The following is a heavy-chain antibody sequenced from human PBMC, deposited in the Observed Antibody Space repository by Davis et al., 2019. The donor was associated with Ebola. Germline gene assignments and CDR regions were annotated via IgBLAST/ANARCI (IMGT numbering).Heavy chain of an antibody. CDR2: ISNGGST. CDR3: AKCDYGDYGIDY. Sequence: PGGSLRLSCAVSGFTVSNNYMTWVRQAPGKGLEWVSLISNGGSTYSADSVKGRFTISRDNSKNTLYLQMNSLRAEDTAVYYCAKCDYGDYGIDYWGQGTLVTVSS. J-gene: IGHJ4*02. D-gene: IGHD4-17*01. V-gene: IGHV3-66*01. CDR1: GFTVSNNY.